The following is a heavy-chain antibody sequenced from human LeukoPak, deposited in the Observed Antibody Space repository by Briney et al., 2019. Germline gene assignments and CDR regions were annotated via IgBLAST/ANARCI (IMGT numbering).Heavy chain of an antibody. Sequence: GGSLRLSCAASGLTFSSHAMSWVRQAPGKGLECVSLISGSGGHTYYGDSVKGRFTISRDNSTNRLYLQMNSLRPEDTAVYYCAKGGAATMRDGYNYYYYYMEVWGRGTTVTVSS. CDR3: AKGGAATMRDGYNYYYYYMEV. V-gene: IGHV3-23*01. D-gene: IGHD5-24*01. CDR1: GLTFSSHA. CDR2: ISGSGGHT. J-gene: IGHJ6*03.